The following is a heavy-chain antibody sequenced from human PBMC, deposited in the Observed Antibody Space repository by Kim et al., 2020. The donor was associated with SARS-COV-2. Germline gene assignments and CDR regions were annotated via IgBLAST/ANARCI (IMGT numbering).Heavy chain of an antibody. CDR1: GYTFTSYG. CDR3: ARVDSSSWYGCFDY. CDR2: ISAYNGNT. V-gene: IGHV1-18*01. J-gene: IGHJ4*02. D-gene: IGHD6-13*01. Sequence: ASVKVSCKASGYTFTSYGISWVRQAPGQGLEWIGWISAYNGNTYYAQKLQGRVTMPTDTSTSTDYMELRGLRSDDTAVYYCARVDSSSWYGCFDYWGEGTLVTVSS.